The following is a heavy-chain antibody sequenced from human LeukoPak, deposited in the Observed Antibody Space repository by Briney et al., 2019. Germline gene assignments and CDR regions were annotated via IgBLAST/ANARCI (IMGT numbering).Heavy chain of an antibody. Sequence: GGSLRLSCAASGFTVSSNYMSWVRQAPGKGLEWVSVIYSGGSTYYADSVKGRFTISRDSSKSTLYLQMNSLRAEDTAVYYCARAPPAAFFDYWGQGTLVTVSS. D-gene: IGHD2-2*01. V-gene: IGHV3-66*01. CDR3: ARAPPAAFFDY. J-gene: IGHJ4*02. CDR1: GFTVSSNY. CDR2: IYSGGST.